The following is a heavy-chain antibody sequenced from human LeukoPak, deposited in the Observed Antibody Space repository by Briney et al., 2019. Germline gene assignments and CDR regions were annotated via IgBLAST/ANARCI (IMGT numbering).Heavy chain of an antibody. CDR1: GYSFTSYC. CDR3: GMSGDRVPLQDDVFDV. Sequence: GESLKISCKVSGYSFTSYCIGWVRQMPGKGLELVGIIYPGDSGPTHSPSFQGQVTISVDKSINTAYLQWSSLQASDTAMYYCGMSGDRVPLQDDVFDVWGQGTMVTVST. D-gene: IGHD1-26*01. CDR2: IYPGDSGP. J-gene: IGHJ3*01. V-gene: IGHV5-51*01.